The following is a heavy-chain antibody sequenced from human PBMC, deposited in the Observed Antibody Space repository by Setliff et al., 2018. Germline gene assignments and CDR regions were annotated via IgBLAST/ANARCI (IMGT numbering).Heavy chain of an antibody. CDR3: ARHTIAMSTIISYFDY. J-gene: IGHJ4*02. V-gene: IGHV4-39*01. CDR2: VHYSGDT. Sequence: SETLSLTCTVSGASIISDSYYWGWIRQPPGKGLEWIGTVHYSGDTYYNPSLESRITISVDTSKRQFSLKLTSVTAADTAVYYCARHTIAMSTIISYFDYWGQGTLVTVSS. D-gene: IGHD3-10*01. CDR1: GASIISDSYY.